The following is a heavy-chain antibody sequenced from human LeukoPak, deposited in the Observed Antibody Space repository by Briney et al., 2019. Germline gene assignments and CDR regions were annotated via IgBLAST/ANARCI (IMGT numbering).Heavy chain of an antibody. Sequence: GGSLRVSCAASGFSFGTYAMTWVRQAPGKGLECVSTVSGSGGNTYYTGSVKGRFTISRDNSKNTLFLQMSSLRAEDTALYYCTKGGVVSAFGYWGQGDRFIVSS. D-gene: IGHD2-15*01. V-gene: IGHV3-23*01. CDR2: VSGSGGNT. J-gene: IGHJ4*02. CDR3: TKGGVVSAFGY. CDR1: GFSFGTYA.